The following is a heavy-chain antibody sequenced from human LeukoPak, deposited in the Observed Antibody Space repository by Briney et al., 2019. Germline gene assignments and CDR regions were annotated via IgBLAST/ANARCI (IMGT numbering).Heavy chain of an antibody. Sequence: SQTLSLTCAVSGGSISSGGYSWSWIRQPPGKGLEWIGYIYHSGSTSYNPSLKSRVTISIDTSKNQFSLKLSSVTAADTAVYYCARDNPPRTLGAFDIWGQGTMVTVSS. D-gene: IGHD1-14*01. CDR2: IYHSGST. J-gene: IGHJ3*02. CDR3: ARDNPPRTLGAFDI. V-gene: IGHV4-30-2*01. CDR1: GGSISSGGYS.